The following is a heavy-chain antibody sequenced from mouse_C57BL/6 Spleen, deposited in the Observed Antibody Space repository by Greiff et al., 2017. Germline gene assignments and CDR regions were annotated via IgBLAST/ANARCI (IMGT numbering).Heavy chain of an antibody. Sequence: QVQLKESGPGLVQPSQSLSITCTVSGFSLTSYGVHWVRQSPGKGLEWLGVIWSGGSTDYNAAFISRLSISKDNSKSPVFFKMNSLQADDTAIYYFAKINWAAMYYWGQGTSVTFSS. CDR3: AKINWAAMYY. CDR1: GFSLTSYG. D-gene: IGHD4-1*01. J-gene: IGHJ4*01. V-gene: IGHV2-2*01. CDR2: IWSGGST.